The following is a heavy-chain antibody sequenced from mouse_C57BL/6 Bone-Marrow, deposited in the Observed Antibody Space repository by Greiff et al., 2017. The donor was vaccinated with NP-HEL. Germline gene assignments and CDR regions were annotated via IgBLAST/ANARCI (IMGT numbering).Heavy chain of an antibody. Sequence: VKLVESGPELVKPGASVKISCKASGYAFSSSWMNWVKQRPGKGLEWIGRIYPGDGDTNYNGKFKGKATLTADKSSSTAYMQLSSLTSEDSAVYFCARERITTVGWYFDVWGTGTTVTVSS. CDR1: GYAFSSSW. J-gene: IGHJ1*03. CDR2: IYPGDGDT. V-gene: IGHV1-82*01. CDR3: ARERITTVGWYFDV. D-gene: IGHD1-1*01.